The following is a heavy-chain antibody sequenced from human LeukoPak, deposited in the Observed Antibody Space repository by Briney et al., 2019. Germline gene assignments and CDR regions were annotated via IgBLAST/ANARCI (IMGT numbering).Heavy chain of an antibody. D-gene: IGHD5-12*01. CDR2: IHSSGTT. J-gene: IGHJ1*01. Sequence: SETLSLTCTVSGASISPYNWSWIRRPPGKGLEWIGYIHSSGTTRLNPSLKSRVTMSVDMSNNQFSLKLSSVTATDTAVYYCARVVPDGYSPNWGQGILVTVSS. CDR1: GASISPYN. V-gene: IGHV4-59*01. CDR3: ARVVPDGYSPN.